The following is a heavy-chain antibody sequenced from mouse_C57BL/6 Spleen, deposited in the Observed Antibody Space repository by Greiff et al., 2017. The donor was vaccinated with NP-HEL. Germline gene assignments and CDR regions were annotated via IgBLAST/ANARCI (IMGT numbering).Heavy chain of an antibody. Sequence: EVKLVESGGDLVKPGGSLKLSCAASGFTFSSYGMSWVRQTPDKRLEWVATISSGGSYTYYPDRVKGRATISIDNAKNTLYLQMSSLKSENSDMYDCVSYYNGSRYRYWYFDVWGTGTTVTVSS. CDR3: VSYYNGSRYRYWYFDV. CDR1: GFTFSSYG. J-gene: IGHJ1*03. CDR2: ISSGGSYT. D-gene: IGHD1-1*01. V-gene: IGHV5-6*02.